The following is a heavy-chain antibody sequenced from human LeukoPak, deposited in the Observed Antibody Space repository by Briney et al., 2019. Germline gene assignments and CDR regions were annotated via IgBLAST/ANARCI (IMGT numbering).Heavy chain of an antibody. CDR1: GGTFSSYA. CDR2: IIPIFGTA. V-gene: IGHV1-69*13. D-gene: IGHD5-24*01. Sequence: PEASVKVSCKASGGTFSSYAISWVRQAPGQGLEWMGGIIPIFGTANYAQKFQGRVTITADESTSTAYMELSSLRSEDTAVYYCARGRRWLQSALWYWGQGTLVTVSS. CDR3: ARGRRWLQSALWY. J-gene: IGHJ4*02.